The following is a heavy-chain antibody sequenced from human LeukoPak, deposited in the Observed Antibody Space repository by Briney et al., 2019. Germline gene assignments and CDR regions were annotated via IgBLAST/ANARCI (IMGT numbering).Heavy chain of an antibody. CDR1: GGSISSYY. D-gene: IGHD3-10*01. CDR3: ARVSDYYGSGNYYYYMDV. V-gene: IGHV4-4*08. CDR2: IYTSGST. Sequence: SETLSLTCTVSGGSISSYYWSWIRQPPGKGLEWIGYIYTSGSTNYNPSLKSRVTISVDTSKNQFSLKLSSVTAADTAVYYCARVSDYYGSGNYYYYMDVWGKGTTVTVSS. J-gene: IGHJ6*03.